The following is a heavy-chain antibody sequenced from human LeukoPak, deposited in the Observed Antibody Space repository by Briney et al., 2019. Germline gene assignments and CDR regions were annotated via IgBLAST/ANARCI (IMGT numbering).Heavy chain of an antibody. CDR3: ARASNYDILTGYLIYYYYMDV. J-gene: IGHJ6*03. V-gene: IGHV1-2*02. Sequence: ASVQVSCKASGYTFTSYYMHWVRQAPGQGLEWMGWINPNSGGTNYAQKFQGRVTMTRDTSISTAYMELSRLRSDDTAVYYCARASNYDILTGYLIYYYYMDVWGKGTTVTVSS. D-gene: IGHD3-9*01. CDR2: INPNSGGT. CDR1: GYTFTSYY.